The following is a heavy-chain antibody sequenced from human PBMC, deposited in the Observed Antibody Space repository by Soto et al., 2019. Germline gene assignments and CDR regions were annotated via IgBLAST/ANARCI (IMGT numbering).Heavy chain of an antibody. CDR2: ISSGSNTI. V-gene: IGHV3-48*02. CDR1: GFTFSTYS. CDR3: ATTTVVTLDY. J-gene: IGHJ4*02. Sequence: EVQLVESGGGLVQPGGSLRLSCAASGFTFSTYSMNWVRQAPGKGLEWISYISSGSNTIYYADSVKGRFTISRDNGKNALYLQMNSLRDEDTAVYYCATTTVVTLDYWGPGTLVRVCS. D-gene: IGHD4-17*01.